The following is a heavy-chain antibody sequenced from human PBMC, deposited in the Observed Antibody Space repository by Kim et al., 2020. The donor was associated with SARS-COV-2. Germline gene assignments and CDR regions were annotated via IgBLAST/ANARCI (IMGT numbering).Heavy chain of an antibody. CDR3: ARDRGNHYYHGRPSTIDY. CDR1: GFTFSSYS. CDR2: ISSSSSYI. V-gene: IGHV3-21*01. J-gene: IGHJ4*02. Sequence: GGSLRLSCAASGFTFSSYSMNWVRQAPGKGLEWVSSISSSSSYIYYADSVKGRFTISRDNAKNSLYLQMNSLRAEDTAVYYCARDRGNHYYHGRPSTIDYWGQGTLVTVSS. D-gene: IGHD1-26*01.